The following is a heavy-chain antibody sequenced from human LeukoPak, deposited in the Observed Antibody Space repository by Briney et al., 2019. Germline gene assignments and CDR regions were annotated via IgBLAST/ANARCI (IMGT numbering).Heavy chain of an antibody. CDR1: GFTFSDYA. D-gene: IGHD3-22*01. Sequence: QPGGSLRLSCAASGFTFSDYAVSWVRQAPGKGLEWVSGISGSGRTTYYAVSVKGRFVISRDNSKNTLYLQMNSLRAEDTAVYFCAKVPNSDDSSTNYGWGQGTLVTVSS. V-gene: IGHV3-23*01. CDR3: AKVPNSDDSSTNYG. J-gene: IGHJ4*02. CDR2: ISGSGRTT.